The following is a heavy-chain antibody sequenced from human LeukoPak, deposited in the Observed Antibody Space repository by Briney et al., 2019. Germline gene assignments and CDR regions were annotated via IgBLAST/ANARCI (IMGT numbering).Heavy chain of an antibody. V-gene: IGHV1-8*01. CDR3: ARARGSDFWSGFYYYYYYMDV. J-gene: IGHJ6*03. D-gene: IGHD3-3*01. Sequence: ASVKVSCKASGYTFTSYDINWMRQATGQGLEWMGWMNPNSGNTGYAQKFQGRVTMTRNTSINTAYMELSSLGSEDTAVYYCARARGSDFWSGFYYYYYYMDVWGKGTTVTVSS. CDR1: GYTFTSYD. CDR2: MNPNSGNT.